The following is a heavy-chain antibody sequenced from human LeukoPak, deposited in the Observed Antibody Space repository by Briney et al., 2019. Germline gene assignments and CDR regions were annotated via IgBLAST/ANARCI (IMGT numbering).Heavy chain of an antibody. Sequence: ASVKVSCKASGYTFIDYYIHWVRQAPGQGLEWMGWINPKTGGTNYAQKFQGRVTMTSDTSITTAYMELSRLRFDDTAVYYCARPRAFSYGQMYYFDYWGQGALVTVSS. CDR2: INPKTGGT. CDR3: ARPRAFSYGQMYYFDY. CDR1: GYTFIDYY. V-gene: IGHV1-2*02. J-gene: IGHJ4*02. D-gene: IGHD5-18*01.